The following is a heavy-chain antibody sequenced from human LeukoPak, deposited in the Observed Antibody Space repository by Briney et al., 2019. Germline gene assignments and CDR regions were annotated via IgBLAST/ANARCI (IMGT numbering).Heavy chain of an antibody. V-gene: IGHV3-11*04. J-gene: IGHJ4*02. CDR3: ARSTVTTLVDY. Sequence: GGALRLSCAASGFTFSDYYMSWIRQAPGKGLEWVSYISSSGSTIYYADSVKGRFTISRDNAKNSLYLQMNSLRAEDTAVYYCARSTVTTLVDYWGQGTLVTVSS. CDR2: ISSSGSTI. CDR1: GFTFSDYY. D-gene: IGHD4-17*01.